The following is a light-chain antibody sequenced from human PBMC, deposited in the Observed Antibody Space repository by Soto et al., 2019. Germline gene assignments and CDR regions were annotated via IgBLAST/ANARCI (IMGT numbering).Light chain of an antibody. Sequence: EIVMTQSPATLSVSPGERPTLSCRASQSVSSDLAWYQQKPGQXPRXXIYGASTRATGIPARFSGSGSGTELTITISSLQSEDFEVYDGQQYNNWPWTFGQGTKVDI. CDR1: QSVSSD. V-gene: IGKV3-15*01. J-gene: IGKJ1*01. CDR3: QQYNNWPWT. CDR2: GAS.